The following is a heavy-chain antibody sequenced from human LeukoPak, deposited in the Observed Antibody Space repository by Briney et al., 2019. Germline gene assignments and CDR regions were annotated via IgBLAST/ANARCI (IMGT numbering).Heavy chain of an antibody. Sequence: PSETLSLTCTVSGGSISSYYWSWIRQPPGKGLEWIGYIYYSGSTNYNPSLKSRVTISVDTSKNQFSLKLSSVTAADTAVYYCAREPGDFWTDYMGRAFDIWGQGTMVTVSS. J-gene: IGHJ3*02. D-gene: IGHD3/OR15-3a*01. CDR2: IYYSGST. CDR1: GGSISSYY. V-gene: IGHV4-59*01. CDR3: AREPGDFWTDYMGRAFDI.